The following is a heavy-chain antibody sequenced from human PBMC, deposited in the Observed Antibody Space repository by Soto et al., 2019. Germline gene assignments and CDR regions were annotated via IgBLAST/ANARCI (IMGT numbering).Heavy chain of an antibody. Sequence: SETLSLTCTVSGGSVSSGSYYWSWIRQPPGKGLEWIGYIYYSGSTNYNPSLKSRVTISVDTSKNQFSLKLSSVTAADTAVYYCAREKGYSGSYYVDYWGQGTLVTVSS. CDR1: GGSVSSGSYY. D-gene: IGHD1-26*01. V-gene: IGHV4-61*01. CDR3: AREKGYSGSYYVDY. J-gene: IGHJ4*02. CDR2: IYYSGST.